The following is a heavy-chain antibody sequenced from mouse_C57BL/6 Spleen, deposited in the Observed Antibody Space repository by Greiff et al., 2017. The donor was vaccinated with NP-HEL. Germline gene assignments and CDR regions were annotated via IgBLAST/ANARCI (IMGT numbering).Heavy chain of an antibody. D-gene: IGHD1-1*01. CDR2: INPSNGGT. CDR3: ARLPFITTVVDY. Sequence: QVQLQQSGTELVKPGASVKLSCKASGYTFTSYWMHWVKQRPGQGLEWIGNINPSNGGTNYNEKFKSKATLTVDKSSSTAYMQLSSLTSEDSAVYYCARLPFITTVVDYWGQGTTLTVSS. J-gene: IGHJ2*01. V-gene: IGHV1-53*01. CDR1: GYTFTSYW.